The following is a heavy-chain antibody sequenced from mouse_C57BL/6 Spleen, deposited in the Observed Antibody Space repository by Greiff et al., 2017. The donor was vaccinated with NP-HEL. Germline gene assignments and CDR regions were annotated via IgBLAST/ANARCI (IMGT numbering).Heavy chain of an antibody. D-gene: IGHD1-1*02. CDR3: AREDYGRSGFAY. CDR1: GYAFSSSW. CDR2: IYPGDGDT. V-gene: IGHV1-82*01. Sequence: VKLMESGPELVKPGASVKISCKASGYAFSSSWMNWVKQRPGKGLEWIGRIYPGDGDTNYNGKFKGKATLTADKSSSTAYMQLSSLTSEDSAVYFCAREDYGRSGFAYWGQGTLVTVSA. J-gene: IGHJ3*01.